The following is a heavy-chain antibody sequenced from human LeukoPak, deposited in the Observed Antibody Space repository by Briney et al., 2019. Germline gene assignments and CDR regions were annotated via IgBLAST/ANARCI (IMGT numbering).Heavy chain of an antibody. CDR3: ARGGSLGY. V-gene: IGHV3-48*03. CDR1: GLTFNTYE. Sequence: GGSLRLSCAASGLTFNTYELNWARQAPAKGLEWVSYISGSGTNIYYADSVKGRFAISRDNTKNSMYLQMNSLRAEDTAVYYCARGGSLGYWGQGTLVTVSS. CDR2: ISGSGTNI. J-gene: IGHJ4*02. D-gene: IGHD6-19*01.